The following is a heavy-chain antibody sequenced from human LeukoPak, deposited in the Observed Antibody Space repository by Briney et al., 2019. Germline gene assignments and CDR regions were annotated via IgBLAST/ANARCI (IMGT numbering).Heavy chain of an antibody. CDR1: GFTFSSYA. CDR3: ATYRQVLLPFES. D-gene: IGHD2-8*02. J-gene: IGHJ4*02. V-gene: IGHV3-48*01. Sequence: GGSLRLSCAASGFTFSSYAMNWVRQAPGKGLEWVSYISSSSSTIYYADSVRGRFTISRDNSKSTLSLQMNSLRAEDTAIYYCATYRQVLLPFESWGQGTLVTVSS. CDR2: ISSSSSTI.